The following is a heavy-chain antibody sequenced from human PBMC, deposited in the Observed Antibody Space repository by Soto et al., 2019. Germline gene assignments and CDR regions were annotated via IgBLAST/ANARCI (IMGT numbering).Heavy chain of an antibody. D-gene: IGHD4-17*01. CDR2: ISWNSGSI. Sequence: HPGGSLRLSCAASGFTFDDYAMHWVRQAPGKGLEWVSGISWNSGSIGYADSVKGRFTISRDNAKNSLYLQMNSLRAEDTALYYCAKDKSYGDYDNYYYYMDVWGKGTTVTAP. V-gene: IGHV3-9*01. CDR1: GFTFDDYA. J-gene: IGHJ6*03. CDR3: AKDKSYGDYDNYYYYMDV.